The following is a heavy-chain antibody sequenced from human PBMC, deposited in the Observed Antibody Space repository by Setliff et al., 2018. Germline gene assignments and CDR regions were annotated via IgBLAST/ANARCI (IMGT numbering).Heavy chain of an antibody. Sequence: LRLSCAGSGFTFSSHWMYWVRQAPGKGLEWVAIIWHDGTNKYYADSVKGRFDISRDSSKNTVYLQMNSLRAEDTAVYYCARDRISRYYDSGAHAFDIWGQGTMVTVSS. CDR3: ARDRISRYYDSGAHAFDI. CDR2: IWHDGTNK. CDR1: GFTFSSHW. D-gene: IGHD3-22*01. J-gene: IGHJ3*02. V-gene: IGHV3-33*07.